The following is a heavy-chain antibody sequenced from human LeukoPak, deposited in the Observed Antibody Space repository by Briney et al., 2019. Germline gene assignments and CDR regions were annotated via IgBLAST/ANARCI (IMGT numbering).Heavy chain of an antibody. CDR1: GFTFSSYA. J-gene: IGHJ4*02. V-gene: IGHV3-23*01. CDR2: ISGSGGST. Sequence: GGSLRLSCAASGFTFSSYAMSWVRQAPGKGLEWVSAISGSGGSTYYADSVKSRFTISRDNSKNTLYLQMNSLRAEDTAVSYCAKDPSIVGAPPYFDYWGQGTLVNVSS. D-gene: IGHD1-26*01. CDR3: AKDPSIVGAPPYFDY.